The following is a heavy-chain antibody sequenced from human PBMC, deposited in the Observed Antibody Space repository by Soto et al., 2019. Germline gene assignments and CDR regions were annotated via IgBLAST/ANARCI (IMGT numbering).Heavy chain of an antibody. V-gene: IGHV4-59*01. Sequence: QVQLQESGPGLVKPSETLSLTCTVSGGSISSYYWSWIRQPPGKGLEWIGYIYYSGSTNYNPSLKSRVTISVETSKNQFSLKLSSVTAEDTAVYYCARDGKTYYDFWSGLVSWFDPWGQGTLVTVSS. J-gene: IGHJ5*02. CDR3: ARDGKTYYDFWSGLVSWFDP. CDR1: GGSISSYY. CDR2: IYYSGST. D-gene: IGHD3-3*01.